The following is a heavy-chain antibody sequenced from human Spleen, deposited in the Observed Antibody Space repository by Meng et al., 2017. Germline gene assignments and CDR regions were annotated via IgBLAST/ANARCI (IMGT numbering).Heavy chain of an antibody. CDR1: GFNFNNYV. J-gene: IGHJ4*02. CDR2: ISGSGGTT. V-gene: IGHV3-23*01. Sequence: GGSLRLSCAASGFNFNNYVMSWVRQAPGKGLEWVSAISGSGGTTYYADSVKGRFTNSRDNSKNTLYLQMNSLGAEDTAVYYCAKEWSYSSGNRPLISEFDYWGQGTLVTVSS. CDR3: AKEWSYSSGNRPLISEFDY. D-gene: IGHD6-19*01.